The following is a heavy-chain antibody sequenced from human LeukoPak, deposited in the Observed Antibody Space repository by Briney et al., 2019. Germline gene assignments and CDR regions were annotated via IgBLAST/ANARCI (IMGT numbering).Heavy chain of an antibody. J-gene: IGHJ4*02. Sequence: GGSLRLSCAASGFTFSTYSMHWVRQAPGKGLEWVAIISYDGTNKYYADSVKGRFTISRDNSKNTLFLQMNSLRAEDTAVYYCAQPHCSGGTCNQNFDYWGQGTLVTVSS. V-gene: IGHV3-30*04. CDR1: GFTFSTYS. CDR2: ISYDGTNK. D-gene: IGHD2-15*01. CDR3: AQPHCSGGTCNQNFDY.